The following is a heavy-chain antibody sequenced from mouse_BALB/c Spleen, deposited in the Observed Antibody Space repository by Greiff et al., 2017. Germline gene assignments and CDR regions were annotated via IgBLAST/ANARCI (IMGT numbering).Heavy chain of an antibody. D-gene: IGHD1-2*01. CDR3: ARSVSTARYFDV. J-gene: IGHJ1*01. CDR1: GYSITSDYA. CDR2: ISYSGST. Sequence: EVQLQESGPGLVKPSQSLSLTCTVTGYSITSDYAWNWIRQFPGNKLEWMGYISYSGSTSYNPSLKSRISITRDTSKNQFFLQLNSVTTEDTATYYCARSVSTARYFDVWGAGTTVTVSS. V-gene: IGHV3-2*02.